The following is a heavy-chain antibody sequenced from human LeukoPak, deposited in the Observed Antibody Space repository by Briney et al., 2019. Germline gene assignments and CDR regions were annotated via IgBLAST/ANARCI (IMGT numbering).Heavy chain of an antibody. CDR1: GYTFTSYG. V-gene: IGHV1-18*01. J-gene: IGHJ4*02. D-gene: IGHD6-13*01. CDR3: ARDGLRIAAAGTSVDY. Sequence: GASVKVSCKASGYTFTSYGISWVRQAPGQGLEWMGWISAYNGNTNYAQKLQGRVTMTTDTSTSTAYMELRSLRFDDTAVYHCARDGLRIAAAGTSVDYWGQGTLVTVSS. CDR2: ISAYNGNT.